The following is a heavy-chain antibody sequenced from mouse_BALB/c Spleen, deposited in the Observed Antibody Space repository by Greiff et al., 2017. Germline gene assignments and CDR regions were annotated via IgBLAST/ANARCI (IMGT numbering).Heavy chain of an antibody. Sequence: EVKLMESGGGLVQPGGSLRLSCATSGFTFTDYYMSWVRQPPGKALEWLGFIRNKANGYTTEYSASVKGRFTISRDNSQSILYLQMNTLRAEDSATYYCASYYGYDGRFAYWGQGTLVTVSA. CDR3: ASYYGYDGRFAY. D-gene: IGHD2-9*01. J-gene: IGHJ3*01. CDR1: GFTFTDYY. CDR2: IRNKANGYTT. V-gene: IGHV7-3*02.